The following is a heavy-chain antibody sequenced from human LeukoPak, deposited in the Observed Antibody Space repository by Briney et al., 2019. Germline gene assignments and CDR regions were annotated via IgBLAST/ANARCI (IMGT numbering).Heavy chain of an antibody. CDR3: ARDVMGGGLRSYSDY. V-gene: IGHV3-30*04. D-gene: IGHD3-16*01. J-gene: IGHJ4*02. CDR1: GFTFSSYA. Sequence: GGSLRLSCAASGFTFSSYAMYWVRQAPGKGLEWVAVISYDGSNKYYADSVKGRFTISRDNSKNTLYLQMNSLRAEDTAVYYCARDVMGGGLRSYSDYWGQGTLVTVSS. CDR2: ISYDGSNK.